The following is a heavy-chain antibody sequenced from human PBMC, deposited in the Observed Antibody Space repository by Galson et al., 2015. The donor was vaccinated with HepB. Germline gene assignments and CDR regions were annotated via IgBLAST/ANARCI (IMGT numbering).Heavy chain of an antibody. CDR1: GGSISSGGYS. CDR2: IYHSGST. J-gene: IGHJ5*02. CDR3: ARSRITMVRGVIIPLDNWFDP. D-gene: IGHD3-10*01. V-gene: IGHV4-30-2*01. Sequence: LSLTCAVSGGSISSGGYSWSWIRQPPGKGLEWIGYIYHSGSTYYNPSLKSRVTISVDRSKNQFSLKLSSVTAADTAVYYCARSRITMVRGVIIPLDNWFDPWGQGTLVTVSS.